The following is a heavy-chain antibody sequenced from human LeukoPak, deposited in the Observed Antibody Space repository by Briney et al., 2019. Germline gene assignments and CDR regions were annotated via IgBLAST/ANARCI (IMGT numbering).Heavy chain of an antibody. CDR3: ASSISSHFDY. V-gene: IGHV4-4*07. D-gene: IGHD2-2*01. CDR2: IYNSGTT. Sequence: SETLSLTCRVSGGTNSNHYWIWIRQPAGEGLEWIGRIYNSGTTIYNPSLESRVTMSIDKSKSQFSLKLKSVTAADTAVYYCASSISSHFDYWGQGTLVTVSS. J-gene: IGHJ4*02. CDR1: GGTNSNHY.